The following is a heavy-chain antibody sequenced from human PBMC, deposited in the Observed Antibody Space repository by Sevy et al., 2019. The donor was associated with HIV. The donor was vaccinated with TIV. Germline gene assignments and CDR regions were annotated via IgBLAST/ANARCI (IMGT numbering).Heavy chain of an antibody. Sequence: SETLSLTCTVSGGSMTSLYWNWIRQPPGKGLEWIANIYYNGHVNYNPALKSRVTLSLDTSKNRFSLRLSSVTAADTAMYYCAGENAWGRGYSWGQGTLVTVSS. CDR1: GGSMTSLY. D-gene: IGHD1-26*01. CDR3: AGENAWGRGYS. CDR2: IYYNGHV. J-gene: IGHJ4*02. V-gene: IGHV4-59*08.